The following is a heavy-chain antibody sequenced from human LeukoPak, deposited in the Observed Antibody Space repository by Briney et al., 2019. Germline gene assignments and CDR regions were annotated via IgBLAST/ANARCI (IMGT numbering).Heavy chain of an antibody. CDR1: GGSFSGYY. CDR2: INHNGST. J-gene: IGHJ4*02. Sequence: SETLSLTCAVYGGSFSGYYWSWIRQPPGKGLEWIGEINHNGSTNYNPSLKSRVTISVDTSKNQFSLKLSSVTAADTAVYYCARVGDSSGYPLVGFVYWGQGTLVTVSS. V-gene: IGHV4-34*01. D-gene: IGHD3-22*01. CDR3: ARVGDSSGYPLVGFVY.